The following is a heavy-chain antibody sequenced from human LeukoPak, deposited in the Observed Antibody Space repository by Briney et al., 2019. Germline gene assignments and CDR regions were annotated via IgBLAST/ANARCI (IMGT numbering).Heavy chain of an antibody. CDR2: IYYSGTT. D-gene: IGHD3-3*01. CDR1: GGSISSSSYY. CDR3: ARATYYDFWSGYYSGYNWFDP. Sequence: SETLSLTCTVSGGSISSSSYYWGWIRQPPGKGLEWIGNIYYSGTTYYNPSLKSRVTISVDTSKNQFSLKLSSVTAADTAVYYCARATYYDFWSGYYSGYNWFDPWGQGTLVTVSS. V-gene: IGHV4-39*07. J-gene: IGHJ5*02.